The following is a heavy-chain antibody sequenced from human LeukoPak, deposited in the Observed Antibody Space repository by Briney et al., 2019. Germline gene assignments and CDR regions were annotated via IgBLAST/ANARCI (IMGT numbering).Heavy chain of an antibody. Sequence: PGGSLRLSCAASGFTFSSYSMNWVRQAPGKGLEWVSYISSSSSTIYYADSVKGRFTISRDNAKNSLYLQMNSLRAEDTAVYYCAGDSSGYYPNFDYWGQGTLVTVSS. J-gene: IGHJ4*02. CDR2: ISSSSSTI. CDR1: GFTFSSYS. CDR3: AGDSSGYYPNFDY. D-gene: IGHD3-22*01. V-gene: IGHV3-48*04.